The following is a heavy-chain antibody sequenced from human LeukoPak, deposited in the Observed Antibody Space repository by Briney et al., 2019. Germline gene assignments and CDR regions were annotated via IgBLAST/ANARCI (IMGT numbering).Heavy chain of an antibody. V-gene: IGHV1-2*02. CDR1: GYTFTGSY. D-gene: IGHD1-26*01. Sequence: ASVKVSCKASGYTFTGSYMHWVRQAPGQGLEWMGWINPNSGGTNYAQKFQGRVTMTRDTSISTAYMELSRLRSDDTAVYYCARSSGWGLLWSLDYWGQGTLVTVSS. CDR2: INPNSGGT. CDR3: ARSSGWGLLWSLDY. J-gene: IGHJ4*02.